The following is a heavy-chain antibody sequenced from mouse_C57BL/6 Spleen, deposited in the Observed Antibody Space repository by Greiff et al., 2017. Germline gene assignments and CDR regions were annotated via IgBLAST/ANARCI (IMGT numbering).Heavy chain of an antibody. Sequence: QVQLQQPGAELVRPGSSVKLSCKASGYTFTSYWMDWVKQRPGQGLEWIGNIYPSDSETHYNQKFKDKATLTVDKSSSTAYMQLSSLTSEDSAVYYCARRGALDGYYYFDYWGQGTTLTVSS. CDR3: ARRGALDGYYYFDY. D-gene: IGHD2-3*01. V-gene: IGHV1-61*01. CDR1: GYTFTSYW. CDR2: IYPSDSET. J-gene: IGHJ2*01.